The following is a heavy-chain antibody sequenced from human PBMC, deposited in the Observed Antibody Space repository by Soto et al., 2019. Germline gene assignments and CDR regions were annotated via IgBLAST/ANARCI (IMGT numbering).Heavy chain of an antibody. CDR3: ASGSYYQPIYYYGMDV. CDR1: GGTFSSYA. CDR2: IIPIFGTA. J-gene: IGHJ6*02. V-gene: IGHV1-69*13. D-gene: IGHD3-10*01. Sequence: SVKVSCKASGGTFSSYAISWVRQAPGQGLEWMGGIIPIFGTANYAQKFQGRVTITADESTSTAYMELSSLRSEDTAVYYCASGSYYQPIYYYGMDVWGQGTTVTVSS.